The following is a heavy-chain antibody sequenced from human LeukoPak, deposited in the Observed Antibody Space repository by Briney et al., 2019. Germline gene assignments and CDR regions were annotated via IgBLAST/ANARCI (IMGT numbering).Heavy chain of an antibody. Sequence: GGSLRLSCAASGFTFSSYGMSWVRQSPGKGLEWVSVISGSGGSTDYADSVRGRFTISRDNSKNTLYLQMNSLRAEDTAVYYCARRWDFDYWGQGTLVTVSS. CDR3: ARRWDFDY. J-gene: IGHJ4*02. CDR1: GFTFSSYG. CDR2: ISGSGGST. V-gene: IGHV3-23*01. D-gene: IGHD3-16*01.